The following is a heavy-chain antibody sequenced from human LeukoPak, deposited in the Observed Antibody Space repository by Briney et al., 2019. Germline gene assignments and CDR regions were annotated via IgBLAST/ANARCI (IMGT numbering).Heavy chain of an antibody. CDR3: ARAPGEVGYYYMDV. CDR2: IYYSGST. J-gene: IGHJ6*03. Sequence: KASETLSLTCTVSGGSISSYYWSWIRQPPGKGLEWIGYIYYSGSTNYNPSLKSRVTISVDTSKNQFSLKLSSVTAADTAVYYCARAPGEVGYYYMDVWGKGTTVTVSS. V-gene: IGHV4-59*01. CDR1: GGSISSYY. D-gene: IGHD4-17*01.